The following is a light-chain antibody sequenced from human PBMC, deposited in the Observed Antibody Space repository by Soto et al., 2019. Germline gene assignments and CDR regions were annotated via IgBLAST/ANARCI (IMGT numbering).Light chain of an antibody. V-gene: IGLV4-69*01. CDR1: SGHSSYA. J-gene: IGLJ3*02. CDR3: QTWGSDIVV. CDR2: LNSDGSH. Sequence: QSVLTQSPSASASLGASVKLTCTLSSGHSSYAIAWQQQQPEKGPRYLMKLNSDGSHSKGDGIPDRFSGSSSGAERYLTISSLQSEDEADYYCQTWGSDIVVFGGGTKVTLL.